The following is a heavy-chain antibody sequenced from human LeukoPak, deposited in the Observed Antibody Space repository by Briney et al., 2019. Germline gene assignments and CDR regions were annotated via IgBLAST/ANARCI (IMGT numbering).Heavy chain of an antibody. Sequence: GGSLRLSCAASGFTFSSYEMNWVRQAPGKGLEWVSYISSGGNTIYYADSVKGRFTISRDNAKNSLYLQMNSMRAEDTAVYYCAREGTAMVSFDYWGQGTLVTVSS. D-gene: IGHD5-18*01. CDR3: AREGTAMVSFDY. CDR2: ISSGGNTI. V-gene: IGHV3-48*03. J-gene: IGHJ4*02. CDR1: GFTFSSYE.